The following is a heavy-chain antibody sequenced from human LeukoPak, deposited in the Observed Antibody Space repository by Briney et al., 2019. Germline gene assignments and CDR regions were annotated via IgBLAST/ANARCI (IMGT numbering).Heavy chain of an antibody. V-gene: IGHV4-39*01. CDR2: FYSSGST. CDR1: GGSISSYIYY. D-gene: IGHD3-10*01. Sequence: SETLSLTCTVSGGSISSYIYYWGWIRQPPGKGLEWIGIFYSSGSTYYHPSLKTRFTISVDTSKNQFSLKLNSVTATDTAVYYCARHYGPWGQGTLVTVSS. J-gene: IGHJ4*02. CDR3: ARHYGP.